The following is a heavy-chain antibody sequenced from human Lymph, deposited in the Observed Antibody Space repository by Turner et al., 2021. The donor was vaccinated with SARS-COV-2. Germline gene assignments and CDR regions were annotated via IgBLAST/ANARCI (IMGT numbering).Heavy chain of an antibody. CDR1: GYSFTTYW. V-gene: IGHV5-51*01. D-gene: IGHD3-3*01. Sequence: EVQLVQAGAEVKKPGESLKISCRHSGYSFTTYWIGWVRQMPGKGLEWMGISYPCDSDTRYGPSFQGQFTISADKSISTAYLQWSSLKAADTAMYYCARREWGGSLGHIDYWGQGTLVTVSS. CDR3: ARREWGGSLGHIDY. J-gene: IGHJ4*02. CDR2: SYPCDSDT.